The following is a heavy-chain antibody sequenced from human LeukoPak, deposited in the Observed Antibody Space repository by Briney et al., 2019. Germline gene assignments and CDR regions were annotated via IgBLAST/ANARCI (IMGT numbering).Heavy chain of an antibody. V-gene: IGHV7-4-1*02. CDR1: GYTFTSYA. CDR2: INTNTGNP. Sequence: ASVKVSCKASGYTFTSYAMNWVRQAPGQGPEWMGWINTNTGNPTYAQGFTGRFVFSLDTSVNTAYLQISSLKAEDTAIYYCARVQGYCSTTSCYPHYWGQGTLVTVSS. CDR3: ARVQGYCSTTSCYPHY. J-gene: IGHJ4*02. D-gene: IGHD2-2*01.